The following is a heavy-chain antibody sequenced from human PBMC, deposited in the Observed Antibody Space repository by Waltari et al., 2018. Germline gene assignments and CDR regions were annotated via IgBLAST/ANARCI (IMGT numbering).Heavy chain of an antibody. V-gene: IGHV3-9*01. CDR2: ISWNSGSI. D-gene: IGHD3-10*01. Sequence: EVQLVESGGGLVQPGKSLRLSCATSGFTFDNYAMNWVRQPPGKGLEWVSDISWNSGSIGYSDYVKDRFTISRDNAKNSLYLQMNSVRAEDTAFYYCARSSGSGTYTSIDYWGQGTLVTVSS. J-gene: IGHJ4*02. CDR1: GFTFDNYA. CDR3: ARSSGSGTYTSIDY.